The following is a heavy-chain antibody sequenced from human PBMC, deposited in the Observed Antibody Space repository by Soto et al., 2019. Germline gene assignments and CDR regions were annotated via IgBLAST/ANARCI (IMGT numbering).Heavy chain of an antibody. Sequence: PWGSLRLSCAASGFTFSSYEMNWVRQAPGKGLEWVSYISSSGSTIYYADSLKGRFTISRDNAKNSLYLQMNSLRAEDTAVYYCARDYYDSSGYYSGTDAFDIWGQGTMVT. V-gene: IGHV3-48*03. D-gene: IGHD3-22*01. J-gene: IGHJ3*02. CDR1: GFTFSSYE. CDR2: ISSSGSTI. CDR3: ARDYYDSSGYYSGTDAFDI.